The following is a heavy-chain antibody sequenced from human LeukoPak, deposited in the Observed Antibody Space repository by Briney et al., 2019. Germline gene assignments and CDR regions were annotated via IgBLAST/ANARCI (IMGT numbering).Heavy chain of an antibody. D-gene: IGHD3-22*01. CDR1: GFTFSSYA. J-gene: IGHJ4*02. CDR2: ISYDGSNK. Sequence: PGGSLRLSCAASGFTFSSYAMHWVRQAPGKGLEWVAVISYDGSNKYYADSVKGRFTISRDNSKNTLYLQTNSLRAEDTAVYYCARDFGEYYYDSSGSRGGQGTLVTVSS. CDR3: ARDFGEYYYDSSGSR. V-gene: IGHV3-30*04.